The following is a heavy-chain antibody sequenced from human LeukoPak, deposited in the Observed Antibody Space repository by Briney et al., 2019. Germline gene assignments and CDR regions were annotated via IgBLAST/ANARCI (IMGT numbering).Heavy chain of an antibody. J-gene: IGHJ4*02. CDR1: GGSISSSSYY. V-gene: IGHV4-39*07. Sequence: SETLSLTCTVSGGSISSSSYYWGWIRQPPGKGLEWIGSIYYSGSTYYNPSLKSRVTISVDTSKNQFSLKLSSVTAADTAVYYCARVYYDSSGYSYYFDYWGQGTLVTVSS. D-gene: IGHD3-22*01. CDR3: ARVYYDSSGYSYYFDY. CDR2: IYYSGST.